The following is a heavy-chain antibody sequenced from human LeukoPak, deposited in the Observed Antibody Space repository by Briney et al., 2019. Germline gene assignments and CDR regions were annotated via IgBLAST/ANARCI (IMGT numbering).Heavy chain of an antibody. Sequence: PWGSLRLSCAASGFTFSSYAMSWVRQAPGKGLEWVSAISGSGGSTYYADSVKGRFTISRDNSKNTLYLQMNSLRAEDTAVYYCAKDVEMATINYFDYWGQGTLVTVSS. D-gene: IGHD5-24*01. V-gene: IGHV3-23*01. CDR3: AKDVEMATINYFDY. CDR2: ISGSGGST. J-gene: IGHJ4*02. CDR1: GFTFSSYA.